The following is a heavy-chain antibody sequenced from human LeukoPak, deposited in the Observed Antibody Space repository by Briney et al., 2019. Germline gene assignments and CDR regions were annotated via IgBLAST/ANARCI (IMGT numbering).Heavy chain of an antibody. V-gene: IGHV4-59*08. CDR1: GGPISSYY. J-gene: IGHJ4*02. Sequence: PSETLSLTCTLSGGPISSYYWGWIRQPPGKGLEWIGYIYYSGSTNYNPSLKSRLTISIDASEKQFSLKLSSVTAEDTAVYYCARHRHYDSGGPDYWRQGTLVTVSS. CDR2: IYYSGST. CDR3: ARHRHYDSGGPDY. D-gene: IGHD3-22*01.